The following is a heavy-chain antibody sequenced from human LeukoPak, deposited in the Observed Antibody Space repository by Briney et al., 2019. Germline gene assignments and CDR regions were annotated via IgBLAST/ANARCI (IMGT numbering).Heavy chain of an antibody. CDR1: GGTFSSYA. J-gene: IGHJ4*02. CDR3: ARVAFSGSYWGAFDY. Sequence: SVKVSCKASGGTFSSYAISWVRQAPGQGLEWMGRIIPIFGTANYAQKFQGRVTITTDESTSTAYMELSSLRSEDTAVYYCARVAFSGSYWGAFDYWGQGTLVTVSS. D-gene: IGHD1-26*01. CDR2: IIPIFGTA. V-gene: IGHV1-69*05.